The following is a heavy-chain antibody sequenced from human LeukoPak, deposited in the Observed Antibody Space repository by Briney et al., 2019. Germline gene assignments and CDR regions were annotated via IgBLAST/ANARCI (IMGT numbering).Heavy chain of an antibody. CDR1: GFTFSIYA. CDR3: ARRWSFDY. CDR2: ISYDESDK. D-gene: IGHD6-13*01. J-gene: IGHJ4*02. V-gene: IGHV3-30*04. Sequence: PPGGSLRLSCAASGFTFSIYAMHWVRQAPGKGLKWVAVISYDESDKYYADSVKGRFTISRDNPKNTLYLQMNSLRPEDTAVYYCARRWSFDYWGQGTLVTVSS.